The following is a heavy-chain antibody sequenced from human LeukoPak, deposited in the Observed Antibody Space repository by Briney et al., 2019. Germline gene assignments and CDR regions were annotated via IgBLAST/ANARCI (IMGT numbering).Heavy chain of an antibody. V-gene: IGHV3-33*01. Sequence: GGSLRLSCAASGFTFSSYGMHWVRQAPGKGLEWVAVIWYDGSNKYYADSVKGRFTISRDNSKNTLYLQMNSLRDEDTAGYYCASRSFGYYYDSSGYALDAFDIWGQGTMVTVSS. CDR3: ASRSFGYYYDSSGYALDAFDI. CDR2: IWYDGSNK. J-gene: IGHJ3*02. D-gene: IGHD3-22*01. CDR1: GFTFSSYG.